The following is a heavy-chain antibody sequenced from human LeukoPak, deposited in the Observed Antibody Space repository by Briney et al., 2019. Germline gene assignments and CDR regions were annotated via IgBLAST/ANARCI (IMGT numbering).Heavy chain of an antibody. CDR2: ISAYNGNT. Sequence: ASVKVSCKTSGYSFTSYGISWVRQAPGQGLEWMGWISAYNGNTNYAQKVQGRVTMTTDTSTSTAYMELRSLRSDDTAVYYCARNKRMTTGPFDPWGQGTLVTVSS. V-gene: IGHV1-18*01. CDR1: GYSFTSYG. D-gene: IGHD4-17*01. J-gene: IGHJ5*02. CDR3: ARNKRMTTGPFDP.